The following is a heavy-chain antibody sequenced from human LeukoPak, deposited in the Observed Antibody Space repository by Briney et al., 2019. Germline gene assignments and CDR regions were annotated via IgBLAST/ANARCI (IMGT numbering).Heavy chain of an antibody. V-gene: IGHV3-23*01. D-gene: IGHD2-2*01. Sequence: GGSLRLSCAASGFTFSSCAMSRVRQAPGKGLEWVSAISGSGGRPYYADSAKGRFTISRDNYKNTLYLQMNSLRAEDTAVYYCARHPEPGYCSSTSCHESYFDYGGQGTLVTVSS. CDR2: ISGSGGRP. CDR3: ARHPEPGYCSSTSCHESYFDY. J-gene: IGHJ4*02. CDR1: GFTFSSCA.